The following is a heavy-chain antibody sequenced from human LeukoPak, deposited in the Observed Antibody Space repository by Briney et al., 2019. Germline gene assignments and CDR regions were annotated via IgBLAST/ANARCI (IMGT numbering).Heavy chain of an antibody. CDR2: ISSSSSYT. Sequence: GGSLRLSCAASGFTFSDYYTSWIRQAPGKGLEWVSYISSSSSYTNYADSVKGRLTISRDNAKNSLYLQMNSLRAEDTAVYYCARDLVVPAAMNGYYYYYGMDVWGKGTTVTVSS. CDR3: ARDLVVPAAMNGYYYYYGMDV. CDR1: GFTFSDYY. J-gene: IGHJ6*04. D-gene: IGHD2-2*01. V-gene: IGHV3-11*06.